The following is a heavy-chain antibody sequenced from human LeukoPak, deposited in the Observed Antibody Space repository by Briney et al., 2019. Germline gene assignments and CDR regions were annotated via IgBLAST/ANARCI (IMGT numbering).Heavy chain of an antibody. CDR2: IGTAGDT. Sequence: GGSLRLSCAASGFSFSSYDMHWVRQPTGKGLEWVSGIGTAGDTYYPGSVKGRFTISRENAKNSLHLQMNSLRAEDTALYYCAKDGVRAGTTPSPFDYWGQGTLVTVSS. CDR1: GFSFSSYD. CDR3: AKDGVRAGTTPSPFDY. J-gene: IGHJ4*02. D-gene: IGHD1-1*01. V-gene: IGHV3-13*01.